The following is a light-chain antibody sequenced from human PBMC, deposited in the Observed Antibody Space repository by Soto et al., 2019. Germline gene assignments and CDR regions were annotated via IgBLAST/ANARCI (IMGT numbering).Light chain of an antibody. V-gene: IGLV2-23*02. Sequence: QSALTQPASVSGSPGQSITISCTGTSSSVGDYDLVSWYQQHPGKAPKLMLYEFEKRPSGVPNRFSGSKSGSTAFLTVSGVQAEDEADYYCSSYAERNSVLFGGGTKLTVL. CDR2: EFE. J-gene: IGLJ3*02. CDR3: SSYAERNSVL. CDR1: SSSVGDYDL.